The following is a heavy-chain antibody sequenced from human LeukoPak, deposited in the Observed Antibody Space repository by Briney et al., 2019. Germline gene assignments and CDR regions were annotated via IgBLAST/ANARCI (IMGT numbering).Heavy chain of an antibody. J-gene: IGHJ4*02. Sequence: GGSLRLSCAASGFTFKNYAINWVRQAPGKGLEWVATSGGGITNYADSVKGRFTISRDNSKDTLYLQMNSLRVEDTAVHYCARDVESREGSCDYWGQGTLVTVSS. CDR2: SGGGIT. CDR1: GFTFKNYA. D-gene: IGHD5-24*01. CDR3: ARDVESREGSCDY. V-gene: IGHV3-23*01.